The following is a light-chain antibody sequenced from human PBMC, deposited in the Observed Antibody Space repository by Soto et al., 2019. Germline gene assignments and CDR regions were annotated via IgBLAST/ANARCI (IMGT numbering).Light chain of an antibody. V-gene: IGKV1-9*01. CDR3: QQINSYPRT. Sequence: DIQLTQSPSFLSASVGDRVTITCRASQGIGGYLAWYQQKSGKAPKLLMYAASTLQSGVPSRFSGSGSGTEFTLTINSLQTEDFATYYCQQINSYPRTFGGGTKVEIK. CDR1: QGIGGY. J-gene: IGKJ4*01. CDR2: AAS.